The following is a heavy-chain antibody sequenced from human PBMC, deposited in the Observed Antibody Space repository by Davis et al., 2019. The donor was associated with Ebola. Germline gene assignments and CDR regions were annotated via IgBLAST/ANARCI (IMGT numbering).Heavy chain of an antibody. CDR1: GFTVSNNY. D-gene: IGHD6-19*01. CDR3: ATAAYSSGWTAENDF. V-gene: IGHV3-53*01. J-gene: IGHJ4*02. CDR2: LYSDGST. Sequence: GESLKISCAASGFTVSNNYMSWVRPAPGKGLEWVSVLYSDGSTYYADSVKGRFTISRDNSKNTLYLQMNSLRAADTAVYYCATAAYSSGWTAENDFWGQGTLVTVSS.